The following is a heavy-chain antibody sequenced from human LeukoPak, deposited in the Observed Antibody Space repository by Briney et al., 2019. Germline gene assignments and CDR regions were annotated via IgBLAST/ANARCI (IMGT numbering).Heavy chain of an antibody. Sequence: GGSLRLSCAASGFTFSSYAMSWVRQAPGKGLEWVSGISWNSGSIGYADSVKGRFTISRDNAKNSLYLQMNSLRAEDTALYYCAKEGTYAKNWFDPWGQGTLVTVSS. CDR1: GFTFSSYA. J-gene: IGHJ5*02. D-gene: IGHD1-1*01. V-gene: IGHV3-9*01. CDR2: ISWNSGSI. CDR3: AKEGTYAKNWFDP.